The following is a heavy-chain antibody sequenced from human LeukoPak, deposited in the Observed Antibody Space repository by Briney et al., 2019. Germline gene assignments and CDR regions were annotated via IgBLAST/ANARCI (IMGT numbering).Heavy chain of an antibody. V-gene: IGHV1-46*01. J-gene: IGHJ5*02. CDR1: GYTFTSYY. D-gene: IGHD2-2*01. CDR3: ARDGLNCSSTSYYVGRPNWFDP. CDR2: INPSGGST. Sequence: GASVKVSCKASGYTFTSYYMHWVRQAPGQGLEWMGIINPSGGSTSYAQKFQGRVTMTRDTSTSTVYMELSSLRSEDTAVYYCARDGLNCSSTSYYVGRPNWFDPWGQGTLVTVSS.